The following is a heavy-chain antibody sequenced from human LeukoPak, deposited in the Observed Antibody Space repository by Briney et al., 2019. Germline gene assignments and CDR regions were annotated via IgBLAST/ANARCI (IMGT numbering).Heavy chain of an antibody. CDR1: GYTFTSYG. D-gene: IGHD5-12*01. V-gene: IGHV1-18*01. J-gene: IGHJ4*02. Sequence: GASVKVSCKASGYTFTSYGISWVRQAPGQGLEWMGWISAYNGNTNYAQKLQGRVTMTTDTSTSTAYMELRSLRSDDTAVYYCARDVPLPYSGYEPARRAFDYWGQGTLVTVSS. CDR3: ARDVPLPYSGYEPARRAFDY. CDR2: ISAYNGNT.